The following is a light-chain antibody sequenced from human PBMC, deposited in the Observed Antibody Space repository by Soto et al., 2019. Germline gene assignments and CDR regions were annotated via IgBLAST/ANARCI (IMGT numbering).Light chain of an antibody. Sequence: QSVLTQPPSVSRAPGQRVTISCSNIGARYDVHWYQQLPGTAPKLLIYGNSDRPSWVPDRFSGSKSGTSASLAITGLQAEDEADYYCQSYDSSLTGSRVFGGGTKVTVL. CDR3: QSYDSSLTGSRV. J-gene: IGLJ2*01. CDR1: SNIGARYD. CDR2: GNS. V-gene: IGLV1-40*01.